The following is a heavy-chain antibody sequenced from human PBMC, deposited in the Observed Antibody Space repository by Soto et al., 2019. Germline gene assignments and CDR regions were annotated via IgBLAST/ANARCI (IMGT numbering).Heavy chain of an antibody. J-gene: IGHJ6*02. CDR2: IYHSGST. V-gene: IGHV4-4*02. CDR3: ARDHRDTAMAYYCYDGMDV. CDR1: GGSISSSNW. D-gene: IGHD5-18*01. Sequence: QVQLQESGPGLVKPSGTLSLTCAVSGGSISSSNWWSWVRQPPGKGLEWIGEIYHSGSTNYNPSLERRLTIAVDKSKNHFSRKLSPVTAADTAMYYCARDHRDTAMAYYCYDGMDVWRQGTTVTVSS.